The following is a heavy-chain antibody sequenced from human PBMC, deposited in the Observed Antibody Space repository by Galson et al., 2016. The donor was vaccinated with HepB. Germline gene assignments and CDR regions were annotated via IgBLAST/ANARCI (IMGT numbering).Heavy chain of an antibody. D-gene: IGHD2-8*01. CDR3: AREVFRRGMDV. V-gene: IGHV4-59*01. Sequence: ETLSLTCAVSGDSISNYYWNWIRQPPGKGLEWIGYIYYSGSTNYNPSLNSRVTISMDTSKTQFSLEVRSVTAADTAVYYCAREVFRRGMDVWGQGTTVTVSS. J-gene: IGHJ6*02. CDR2: IYYSGST. CDR1: GDSISNYY.